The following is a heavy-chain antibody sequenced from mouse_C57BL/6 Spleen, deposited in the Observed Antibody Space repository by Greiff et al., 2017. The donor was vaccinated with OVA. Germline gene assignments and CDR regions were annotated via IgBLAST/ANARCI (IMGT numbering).Heavy chain of an antibody. J-gene: IGHJ2*01. V-gene: IGHV1-55*01. CDR3: ARWDYSNYVNYFDD. D-gene: IGHD2-5*01. CDR2: IYPGSGST. Sequence: QVQLQQPGAELVKPGASVKMSCKASGYTFTSYWITWVKQRPGQGLEWIGDIYPGSGSTNYNEKFKSKATLTVDTSSSTAYMQLSSLTSEDSAVYYCARWDYSNYVNYFDDWGQGTTLTVSS. CDR1: GYTFTSYW.